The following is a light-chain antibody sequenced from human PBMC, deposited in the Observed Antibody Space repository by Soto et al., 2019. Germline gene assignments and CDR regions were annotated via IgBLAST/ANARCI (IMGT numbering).Light chain of an antibody. Sequence: DIQMTQSPYSLSAAVGDRVTIACRASQNINTYLNWYQQKPGKAPKLLIFDAASLQSGVHQGSVAVGQGQISLSPSPVCSLKILQLTTEQTSSAPFTFGPGTKVDIK. V-gene: IGKV1-39*01. CDR2: DAA. CDR3: QTSSAPFT. CDR1: QNINTY. J-gene: IGKJ3*01.